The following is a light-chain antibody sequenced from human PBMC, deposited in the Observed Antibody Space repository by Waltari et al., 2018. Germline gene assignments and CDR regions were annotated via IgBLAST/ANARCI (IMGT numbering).Light chain of an antibody. CDR3: QQRGT. V-gene: IGKV3-11*01. Sequence: EIVLTQSPATRSLSPGERATLSCRASQSVSSYLALYQQKPGQAPRLLIYDASNRATGIPARFSGSGSGTDFTLTISSLEPEDFAVYYCQQRGTFGQGTKVEIK. CDR1: QSVSSY. J-gene: IGKJ1*01. CDR2: DAS.